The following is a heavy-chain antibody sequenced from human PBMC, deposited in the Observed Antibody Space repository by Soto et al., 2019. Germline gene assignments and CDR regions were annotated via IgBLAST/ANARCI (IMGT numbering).Heavy chain of an antibody. CDR1: GFTFSSYG. CDR3: AKGVYSGSYAPADS. V-gene: IGHV3-30*18. J-gene: IGHJ4*02. D-gene: IGHD1-26*01. CDR2: ISYDGSNK. Sequence: PGGSLRLSCAAPGFTFSSYGMHWVRQAPGKGLEWVAVISYDGSNKYYVDSVKGRFTISRDNSKNTLSLQMNSLRAEDTALYYCAKGVYSGSYAPADSWGQGTLVTVSS.